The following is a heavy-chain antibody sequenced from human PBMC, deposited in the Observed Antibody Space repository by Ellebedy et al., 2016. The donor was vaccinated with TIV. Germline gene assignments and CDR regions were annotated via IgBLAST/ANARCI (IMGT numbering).Heavy chain of an antibody. Sequence: GESLKISCAASGFTFSSYAMSWVRQAPGKGLEWVSTISGSGGSTYYADSVKGRFTISRDNSKNTLYLQMNSLRAEDTAVYYCAKPHCTNGVCYTWLYYFDYWGQGTLVTVSS. V-gene: IGHV3-23*01. CDR3: AKPHCTNGVCYTWLYYFDY. CDR1: GFTFSSYA. D-gene: IGHD2-8*01. CDR2: ISGSGGST. J-gene: IGHJ4*02.